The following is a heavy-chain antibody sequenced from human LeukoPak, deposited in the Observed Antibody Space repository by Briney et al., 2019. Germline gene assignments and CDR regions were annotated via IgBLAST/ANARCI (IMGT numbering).Heavy chain of an antibody. CDR2: VIPIFGTT. CDR3: ARAQVVVAATSHSDV. CDR1: ASTFNICA. Sequence: GSSVTLSFTSSASTFNICAIALMRHAPGQGLEWLGGVIPIFGTTIYAQNVQGRLTITADGFTSTSYMELTSLRTEDTAVYFCARAQVVVAATSHSDVWGQGTLVTVSS. V-gene: IGHV1-69*01. J-gene: IGHJ4*02. D-gene: IGHD2-15*01.